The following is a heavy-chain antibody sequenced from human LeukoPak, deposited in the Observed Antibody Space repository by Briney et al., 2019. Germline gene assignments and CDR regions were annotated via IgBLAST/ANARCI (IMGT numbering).Heavy chain of an antibody. D-gene: IGHD6-13*01. CDR1: GFTFSSYW. CDR2: IKRDGSEK. V-gene: IGHV3-7*01. J-gene: IGHJ4*02. CDR3: ASGRAAAGSYYFDY. Sequence: GGSLRLSCAASGFTFSSYWMSWVRQAPGKGLEWVANIKRDGSEKYYVDSVKGRFTISRDNAKNSLYLQMNSLRAEDTAVYYCASGRAAAGSYYFDYWGQGTLVTVSS.